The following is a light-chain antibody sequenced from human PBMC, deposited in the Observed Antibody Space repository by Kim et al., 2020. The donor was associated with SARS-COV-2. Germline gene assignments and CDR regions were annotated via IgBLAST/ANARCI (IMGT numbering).Light chain of an antibody. J-gene: IGLJ1*01. V-gene: IGLV2-14*03. CDR2: GVY. CDR1: CSGFGGYDY. CDR3: TSYTSSSTLV. Sequence: QSFTNASTETCSGFGGYDYVTWYQQHPGRAPKLVIFGVYVRASRITHSVASSKSGNTASLTISGLHAEDEADYFCTSYTSSSTLVFGTGANLTVL.